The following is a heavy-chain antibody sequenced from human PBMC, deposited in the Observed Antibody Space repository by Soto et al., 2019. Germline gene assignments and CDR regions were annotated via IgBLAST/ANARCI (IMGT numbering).Heavy chain of an antibody. J-gene: IGHJ3*02. CDR2: IIPIFGTA. Sequence: SVKVSCKASGGTFSSYAISWVRQAPGQGLEWMGGIIPIFGTANYAQKFQGRVTITADESTSTAYMELSSLRSEDTAVYYCARDRYYDSGGYYLFDICGQRTMVTVSS. V-gene: IGHV1-69*13. D-gene: IGHD3-22*01. CDR1: GGTFSSYA. CDR3: ARDRYYDSGGYYLFDI.